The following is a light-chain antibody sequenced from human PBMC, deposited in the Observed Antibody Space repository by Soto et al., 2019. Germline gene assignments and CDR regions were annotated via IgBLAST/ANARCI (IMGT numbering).Light chain of an antibody. CDR1: SSDVGRYNL. CDR3: CSYASYVV. V-gene: IGLV2-23*02. Sequence: QSALTQPASVSGSLGQSITISCAGTSSDVGRYNLVSWYQQHPGKAPKFMIYEVSKRPSGVSNRFSGSKSGNTASLTISGLQAEDEADYYCCSYASYVVFGGGTQLTVL. CDR2: EVS. J-gene: IGLJ2*01.